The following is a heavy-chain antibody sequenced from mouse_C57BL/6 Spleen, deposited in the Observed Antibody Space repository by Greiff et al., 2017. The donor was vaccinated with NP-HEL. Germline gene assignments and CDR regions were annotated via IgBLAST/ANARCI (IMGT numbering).Heavy chain of an antibody. V-gene: IGHV1-39*01. CDR2: INPNYGTN. J-gene: IGHJ2*01. Sequence: EVQLQQSGPELVKPGASVKISCKAWGDLCTDYHMNWVQQSHGQSLEWIGVINPNYGTNSYNQKFKGKATLTVDQSSSTSYMQLNSLTSEDSAVYYCAKDYDYYFDYWGQGTTLTVSS. CDR1: GDLCTDYH. D-gene: IGHD2-4*01. CDR3: AKDYDYYFDY.